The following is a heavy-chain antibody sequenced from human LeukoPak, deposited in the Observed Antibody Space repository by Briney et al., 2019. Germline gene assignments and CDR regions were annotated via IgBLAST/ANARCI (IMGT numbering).Heavy chain of an antibody. V-gene: IGHV4-59*01. J-gene: IGHJ3*02. CDR1: GGSISSYY. D-gene: IGHD3-22*01. CDR3: AREGGITYYYDSSGYRSRNAFDI. Sequence: SETLSLTCTVSGGSISSYYWSWIRQPPGKGLEWIGYIYYSGSINYNPSLKSRVTISVDTSKNQFSLKLSSVTAADTAVYYCAREGGITYYYDSSGYRSRNAFDIWGQGTMVTVSS. CDR2: IYYSGSI.